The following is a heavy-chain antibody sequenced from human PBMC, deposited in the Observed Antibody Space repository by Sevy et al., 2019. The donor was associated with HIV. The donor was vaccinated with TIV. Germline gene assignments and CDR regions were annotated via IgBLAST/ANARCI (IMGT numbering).Heavy chain of an antibody. CDR2: IKSKTDGGTT. Sequence: GGSLRLSCAASGFTFSNAWMSWVRQAPGKGLEWVGRIKSKTDGGTTDYAAAVKGRFTISRDDSKNMLYLQMNSLKTEDTAVYYCTTYVVGVAALSTWFDPWGQGTLVTVSS. D-gene: IGHD2-15*01. J-gene: IGHJ5*02. V-gene: IGHV3-15*01. CDR1: GFTFSNAW. CDR3: TTYVVGVAALSTWFDP.